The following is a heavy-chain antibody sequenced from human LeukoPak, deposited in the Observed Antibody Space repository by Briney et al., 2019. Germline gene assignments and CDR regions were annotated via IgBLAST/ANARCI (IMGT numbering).Heavy chain of an antibody. D-gene: IGHD3-3*01. Sequence: GASVKVSCKPSGYTFNRYAISWVRQAPGQGLEWMGWVSTQFGNTTFAQNFQGRLTLTIDTSTAAAYMELRNLRSGDTAVYYCARDRGGPIFGAFIRPYYFDSWGRGTLVTVSS. CDR3: ARDRGGPIFGAFIRPYYFDS. CDR1: GYTFNRYA. J-gene: IGHJ4*02. V-gene: IGHV1-18*01. CDR2: VSTQFGNT.